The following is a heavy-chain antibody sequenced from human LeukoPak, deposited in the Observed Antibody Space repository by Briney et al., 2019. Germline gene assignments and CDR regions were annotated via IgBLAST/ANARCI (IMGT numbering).Heavy chain of an antibody. CDR2: IYTSGST. D-gene: IGHD3-10*01. J-gene: IGHJ4*02. V-gene: IGHV4-4*07. CDR3: ARSGPMVRGVIPFDY. CDR1: GGSISSYY. Sequence: PSETPSLTCTVSGGSISSYYWSWIRQPAGKGLEWIGRIYTSGSTNYNPSLKSRVTMSVDTSKNQFSLKLSSVTAADTAVYYCARSGPMVRGVIPFDYWGQGTLVTVSS.